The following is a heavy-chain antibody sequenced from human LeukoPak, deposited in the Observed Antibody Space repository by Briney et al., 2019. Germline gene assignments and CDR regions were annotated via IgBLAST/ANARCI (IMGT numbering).Heavy chain of an antibody. CDR1: GFTVSSNY. CDR3: AREARDYMDV. J-gene: IGHJ6*03. CDR2: IYTDGNT. V-gene: IGHV3-53*01. Sequence: GESLRLSCAASGFTVSSNYMTWVRQAPGKGLEWVSTIYTDGNTYYPDSVKGRFTISRDNSKNTLYLQMNSLRAGDTAVYYCAREARDYMDVWGTGTTVTVFS.